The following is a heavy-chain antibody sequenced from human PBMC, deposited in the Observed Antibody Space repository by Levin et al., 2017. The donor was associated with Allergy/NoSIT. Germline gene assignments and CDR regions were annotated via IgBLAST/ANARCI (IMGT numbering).Heavy chain of an antibody. CDR3: AKDLGVYGSGRYNYMDV. J-gene: IGHJ6*03. CDR1: GFTFSTYA. Sequence: GGSLRLSCAVSGFTFSTYAMHWVRQAPGKGLEWVAIISYHGSNKYYADSVRGRFTISRDNSKNTLYLQMNSLRPEDTAVYYCAKDLGVYGSGRYNYMDVWGKGTTVTVSS. CDR2: ISYHGSNK. D-gene: IGHD3-10*01. V-gene: IGHV3-30*18.